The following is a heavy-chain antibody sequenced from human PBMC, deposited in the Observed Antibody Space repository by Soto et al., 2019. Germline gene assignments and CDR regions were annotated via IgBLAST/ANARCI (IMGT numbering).Heavy chain of an antibody. CDR3: ARDPYHDSWSGYYWVLDP. CDR1: GYSFTTYA. D-gene: IGHD3-3*01. Sequence: ASVKVSCKASGYSFTTYAIHWVRQAPGQGLEWMGWISAGNGDTKYSQKFQGRVTITRDTSASTAYMELSSLRSEDTAVYYCARDPYHDSWSGYYWVLDPWGQGTLVTVSS. V-gene: IGHV1-3*01. CDR2: ISAGNGDT. J-gene: IGHJ5*02.